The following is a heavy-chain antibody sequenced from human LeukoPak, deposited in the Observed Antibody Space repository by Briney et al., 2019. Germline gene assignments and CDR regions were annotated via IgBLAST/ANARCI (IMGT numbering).Heavy chain of an antibody. D-gene: IGHD3-22*01. CDR3: ARSPPFLGMIVYIDY. CDR1: GYTFTGYY. CDR2: INPNSGGT. J-gene: IGHJ4*02. V-gene: IGHV1-2*02. Sequence: GASVKVSCKASGYTFTGYYMHWVRQAPGQGLEWMGWINPNSGGTNYAQKFQGRVTMTRDTSISTAYMELSRLRSDDTAVYYCARSPPFLGMIVYIDYWGQGTLVTVSS.